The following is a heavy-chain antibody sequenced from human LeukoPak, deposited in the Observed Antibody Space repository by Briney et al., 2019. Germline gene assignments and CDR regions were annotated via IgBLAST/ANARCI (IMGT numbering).Heavy chain of an antibody. J-gene: IGHJ4*02. Sequence: SETLSLTCAFYGGSFSGYYWSLIRQPPGKGLNSIGEINHSGSANYNPSLKSRVTISVDTSKNQFSLKLSSVTAADTAVYYCARGYYDILTGYFIDYWGQGTLVTVSS. CDR1: GGSFSGYY. CDR2: INHSGSA. V-gene: IGHV4-34*01. D-gene: IGHD3-9*01. CDR3: ARGYYDILTGYFIDY.